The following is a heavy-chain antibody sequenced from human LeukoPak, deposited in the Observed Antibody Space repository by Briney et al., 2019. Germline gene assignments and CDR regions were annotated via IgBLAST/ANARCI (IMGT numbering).Heavy chain of an antibody. CDR2: LHYSLTT. CDR3: SRHGWASVAGQVDS. V-gene: IGHV4-39*01. J-gene: IGHJ4*02. CDR1: AASISSRSPC. D-gene: IGHD6-19*01. Sequence: SQTLSLTCTVSAASISSRSPCWGWIRQPPGKGLEGIGSLHYSLTTYYNSPLKCRVTMSVDTSKNRFTLKLTSVTGADTAIYYCSRHGWASVAGQVDSWGQGTLVTVSS.